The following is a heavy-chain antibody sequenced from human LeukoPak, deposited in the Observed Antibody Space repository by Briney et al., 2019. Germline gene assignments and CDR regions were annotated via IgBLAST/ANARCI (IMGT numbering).Heavy chain of an antibody. CDR1: GGSFSGYY. D-gene: IGHD4-17*01. Sequence: PSETLSLTCSVSGGSFSGYYWSWIRQPPGKGLEWIGEINQSGGTNYNPSLESRVTISVDMSKTQFSLKPNSVTAADTAVYYCARGLRRVTTTPFDYWGQGTPVTISS. J-gene: IGHJ4*02. CDR3: ARGLRRVTTTPFDY. CDR2: INQSGGT. V-gene: IGHV4-34*01.